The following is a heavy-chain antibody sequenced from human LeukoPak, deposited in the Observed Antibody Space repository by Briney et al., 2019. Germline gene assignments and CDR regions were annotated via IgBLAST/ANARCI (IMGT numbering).Heavy chain of an antibody. CDR2: IWHDGSYK. CDR3: GRGTGNYFSAADY. D-gene: IGHD3-10*01. J-gene: IGHJ4*02. Sequence: PGRSLRLSCAGSGFTFSTYGMHWVRQAPGKGLEWVAVIWHDGSYKYYADSVKGRFTISRDNSKNTLYLQMTSLTAEDTAVYYCGRGTGNYFSAADYWGQGTLVTVSS. V-gene: IGHV3-33*01. CDR1: GFTFSTYG.